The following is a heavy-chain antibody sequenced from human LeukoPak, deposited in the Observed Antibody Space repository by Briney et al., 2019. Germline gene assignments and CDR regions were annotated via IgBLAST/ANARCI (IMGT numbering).Heavy chain of an antibody. J-gene: IGHJ4*02. CDR3: AKALPIFDWSPFDY. D-gene: IGHD3-9*01. CDR2: ISWNSGSI. V-gene: IGHV3-9*01. Sequence: GGSLRLSCAASGFTFDDYAMHWVRQAPGKGLEWVSGISWNSGSIGYADSVKGRFTISRDNAKNSLYLRMNSLRAEDTALYYCAKALPIFDWSPFDYWGQGTLVTVSS. CDR1: GFTFDDYA.